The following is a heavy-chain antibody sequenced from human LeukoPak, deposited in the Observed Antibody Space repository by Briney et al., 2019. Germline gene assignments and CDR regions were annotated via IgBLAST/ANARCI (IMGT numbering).Heavy chain of an antibody. V-gene: IGHV3-21*01. CDR3: ASAFDYGDYGY. CDR2: ISSSSSYI. D-gene: IGHD4-17*01. J-gene: IGHJ4*02. CDR1: GFTFSSYS. Sequence: GGSLRLSCAASGFTFSSYSMNWVRQAPGKGLEWVSSISSSSSYIYYADSVKSRFTISRDNAKNSLYLQMNSLRAEDTAVYYCASAFDYGDYGYWGQGTLVTVSS.